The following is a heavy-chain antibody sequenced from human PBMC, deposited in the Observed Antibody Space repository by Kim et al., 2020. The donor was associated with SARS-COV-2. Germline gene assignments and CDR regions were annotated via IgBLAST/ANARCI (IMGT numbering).Heavy chain of an antibody. V-gene: IGHV4-61*03. CDR3: PRGPGYSYGSLNY. CDR2: VYDSGNT. CDR1: GGSVRSGSYY. J-gene: IGHJ4*02. D-gene: IGHD5-18*01. Sequence: SETLSLTCTVSGGSVRSGSYYWSWIRQPPGKGLEWIGYVYDSGNTNYNRSLKSRVTISLDTSKNHFSLKLNSVTAADTAVYYCPRGPGYSYGSLNYWGQGTLVTVSS.